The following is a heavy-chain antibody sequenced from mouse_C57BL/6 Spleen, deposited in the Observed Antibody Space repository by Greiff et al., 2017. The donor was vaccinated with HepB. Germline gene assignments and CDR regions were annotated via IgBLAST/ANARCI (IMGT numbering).Heavy chain of an antibody. J-gene: IGHJ3*01. D-gene: IGHD2-4*01. Sequence: VQLQQSGPELVKPGASVKISCKASGYAFSSSWMNWVKQRPGKGLEWIGRIYPGDGDTNYNGKFKGKATLTADKSSSTAYMQLSSLISEDSAVYFCARENYDYDGFAYWGQGTLVTVSA. CDR2: IYPGDGDT. CDR3: ARENYDYDGFAY. V-gene: IGHV1-82*01. CDR1: GYAFSSSW.